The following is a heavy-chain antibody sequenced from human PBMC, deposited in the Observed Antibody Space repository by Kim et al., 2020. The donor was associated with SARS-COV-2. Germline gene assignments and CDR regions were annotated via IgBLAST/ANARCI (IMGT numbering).Heavy chain of an antibody. CDR3: ARVGYDSSGYYLVYFDY. V-gene: IGHV3-74*01. J-gene: IGHJ4*02. Sequence: VKGRVTISRDNAKNTLYLQMNSLRAEDTAVYYCARVGYDSSGYYLVYFDYWGQGTLVTVSS. D-gene: IGHD3-22*01.